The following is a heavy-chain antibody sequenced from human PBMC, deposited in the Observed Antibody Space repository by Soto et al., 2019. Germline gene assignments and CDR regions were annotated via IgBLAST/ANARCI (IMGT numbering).Heavy chain of an antibody. J-gene: IGHJ5*02. Sequence: QVQLQQWGAGLLKPSETLSLTCAVYGGSFSGYYWSWIRQPPGKGLEWIGEINHSGSTNYNPSLTSRVTISVDTSKNQFSLKLSSVTAADTAVYYCARGRTYSRRLVAWFDPWGQGTLVTVSS. D-gene: IGHD6-13*01. CDR2: INHSGST. V-gene: IGHV4-34*01. CDR3: ARGRTYSRRLVAWFDP. CDR1: GGSFSGYY.